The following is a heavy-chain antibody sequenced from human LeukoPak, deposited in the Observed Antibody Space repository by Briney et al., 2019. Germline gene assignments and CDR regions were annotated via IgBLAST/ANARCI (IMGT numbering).Heavy chain of an antibody. J-gene: IGHJ5*02. CDR2: IYYSGST. V-gene: IGHV4-59*01. D-gene: IGHD3-10*01. CDR1: GGSISSYY. Sequence: SETLSLTCTVSGGSISSYYWSWIRQPPGKGLEWIGYIYYSGSTNYNPSLKSRVTISVDTSKNQFSLKLSSVTAADTAMYYCARALLLWFGELNWFDPWGQGTLVTVSS. CDR3: ARALLLWFGELNWFDP.